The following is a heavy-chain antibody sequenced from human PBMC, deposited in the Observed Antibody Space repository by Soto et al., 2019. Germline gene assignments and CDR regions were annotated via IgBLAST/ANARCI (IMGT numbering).Heavy chain of an antibody. D-gene: IGHD1-26*01. Sequence: QVQLVQSGAEVKKPGSSVKVSCKASGGTFSSYTISWVRQAPGQGLEWMGRIIPILGIANYAQKFQGRVTITADKSXXTAYMELSSLRSEDTAVYYCAQIATPEGTRNETDYWGQGTLVTVSS. CDR3: AQIATPEGTRNETDY. CDR2: IIPILGIA. J-gene: IGHJ4*02. CDR1: GGTFSSYT. V-gene: IGHV1-69*02.